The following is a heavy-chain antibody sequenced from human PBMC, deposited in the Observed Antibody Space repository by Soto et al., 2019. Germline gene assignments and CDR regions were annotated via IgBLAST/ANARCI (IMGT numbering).Heavy chain of an antibody. CDR3: ATRFDGLGSYEY. D-gene: IGHD3-10*01. J-gene: IGHJ4*02. CDR1: GGSISSSNW. V-gene: IGHV4-4*02. Sequence: SETLSLTCAVSGGSISSSNWWTWVRQPPGKGLEWIGEIYHSGSTNYIPSLKSRVTISVDKSKNQFSLKLTSVTAADTAVYYCATRFDGLGSYEYWGQGTLVTVSS. CDR2: IYHSGST.